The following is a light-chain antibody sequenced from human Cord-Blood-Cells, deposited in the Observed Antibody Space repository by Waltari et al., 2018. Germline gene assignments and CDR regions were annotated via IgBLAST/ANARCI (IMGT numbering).Light chain of an antibody. J-gene: IGKJ1*01. CDR3: QQSYSTPWT. CDR2: AAS. Sequence: IQMTQSPPSLSASVGKRVTITCRASQSISSYLNWYQQKPGKAPKLLIYAASSLQSGVPSRFSGSGSGTDFTLTISSLQPEDIATYYCQQSYSTPWTFGQGTKVEIK. V-gene: IGKV1-39*01. CDR1: QSISSY.